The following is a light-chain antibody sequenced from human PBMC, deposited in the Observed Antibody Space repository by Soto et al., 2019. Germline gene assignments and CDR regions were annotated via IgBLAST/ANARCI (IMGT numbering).Light chain of an antibody. CDR1: NSDIGSYNY. CDR3: CSFAGTYTWNV. CDR2: DVY. V-gene: IGLV2-14*01. Sequence: QSALTQPASVSESAGQSITISCTGTNSDIGSYNYVSWYQQRPGKVPKLMIYDVYNRPSGVSNRFSGSKSDNTASLTISGLQAEDEADYYCCSFAGTYTWNVFGTGTKLTVL. J-gene: IGLJ1*01.